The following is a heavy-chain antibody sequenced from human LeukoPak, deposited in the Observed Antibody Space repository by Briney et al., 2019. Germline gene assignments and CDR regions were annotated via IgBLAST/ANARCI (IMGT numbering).Heavy chain of an antibody. Sequence: GGSLRLSCAASGFTFSSYGMHWVRQAPGKGLEWVAFIRYDGSNQYYADSVKGRFTISRDNSKNTLYLQMNSLRAEDTAVYYCAEDGCSAGYYYYYMDVWGKGTTVTVSS. CDR1: GFTFSSYG. J-gene: IGHJ6*03. CDR3: AEDGCSAGYYYYYMDV. CDR2: IRYDGSNQ. V-gene: IGHV3-30*02. D-gene: IGHD2-21*01.